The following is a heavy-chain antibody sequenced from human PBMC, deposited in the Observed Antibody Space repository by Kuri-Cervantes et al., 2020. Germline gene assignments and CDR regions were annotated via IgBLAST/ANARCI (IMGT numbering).Heavy chain of an antibody. CDR3: ARDRPSEWRRYFDL. CDR1: GFTFSSYA. D-gene: IGHD2-8*01. V-gene: IGHV3-23*01. CDR2: ISGSGGST. J-gene: IGHJ2*01. Sequence: GESLKISCAASGFTFSSYAMSWVRQAPGKGLEWVSAISGSGGSTYYADYVKGRFTISRDNSKNTLYLQLSSLRPEDTAVYYCARDRPSEWRRYFDLWGRGTLVTVSS.